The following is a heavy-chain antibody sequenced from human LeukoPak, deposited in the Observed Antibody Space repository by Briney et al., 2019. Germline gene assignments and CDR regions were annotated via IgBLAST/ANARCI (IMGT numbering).Heavy chain of an antibody. CDR3: TRTFGVVNNFDY. J-gene: IGHJ4*02. V-gene: IGHV3-49*04. Sequence: GGSLRLSCTAAGFTFGDYAMTWVRQASGKGLEWVGFIRSKTYGGTTEYAASVKGRFTISRDDSKSIAYLQMNSLKTEDTAVYYCTRTFGVVNNFDYWGQGTLVTVSS. D-gene: IGHD3-3*01. CDR1: GFTFGDYA. CDR2: IRSKTYGGTT.